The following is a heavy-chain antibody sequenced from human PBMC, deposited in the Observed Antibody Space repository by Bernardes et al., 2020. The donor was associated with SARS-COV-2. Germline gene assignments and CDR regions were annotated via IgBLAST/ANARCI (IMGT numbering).Heavy chain of an antibody. J-gene: IGHJ2*01. D-gene: IGHD3-10*01. V-gene: IGHV4-34*01. CDR3: ARGRTPMVRGIVKGASKYFDF. CDR1: GGSFSGYF. Sequence: SDTLYLTCAVYGGSFSGYFWNWIRQPPGRGLEWIGGINHSGSTFYNPSLKSRVTFSVDTTKNQFSLKLSSVTAADTAIYYCARGRTPMVRGIVKGASKYFDFWGRGTQVTVSS. CDR2: INHSGST.